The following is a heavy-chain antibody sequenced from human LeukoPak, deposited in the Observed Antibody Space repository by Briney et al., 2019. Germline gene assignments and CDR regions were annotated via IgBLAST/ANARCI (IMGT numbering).Heavy chain of an antibody. CDR2: MNPNSGNT. V-gene: IGHV1-8*01. Sequence: VASVKVSCKASGYTFTSYDINWVRQAPGQGLERMGWMNPNSGNTGYAQKFQGRVTMTRNTSISTAYMELSSLRSEDTAVYYCARSGYLLAAAASYWGQGTLVTVSS. CDR3: ARSGYLLAAAASY. D-gene: IGHD6-13*01. CDR1: GYTFTSYD. J-gene: IGHJ4*02.